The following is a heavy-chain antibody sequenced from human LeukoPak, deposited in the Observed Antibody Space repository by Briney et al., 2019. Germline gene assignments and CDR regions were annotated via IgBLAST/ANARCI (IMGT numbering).Heavy chain of an antibody. J-gene: IGHJ4*02. CDR2: ISSSGTTI. CDR3: ARGVVAANRIDY. CDR1: GFAFSSYE. V-gene: IGHV3-48*03. D-gene: IGHD2-15*01. Sequence: TGRSLRLSCAASGFAFSSYEMNWVRQAPGKGLEWVSYISSSGTTIYYADSVKGRFTISRDNAKNSLYLQMNSLRAEDTAVYYRARGVVAANRIDYWGQGTLVTVSS.